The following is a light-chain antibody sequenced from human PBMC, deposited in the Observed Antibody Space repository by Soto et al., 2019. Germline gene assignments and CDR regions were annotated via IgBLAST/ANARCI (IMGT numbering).Light chain of an antibody. Sequence: QSALNQPASVSGSTGQSITISCTGTSSDVGGYNYVSWYQHHPGKAPKLMIFDVSNRPSGVSNRFSGSKSGNTASLTISGLQPEDEADYYCSSYTTSNTRQIVFGTGTKVTVL. CDR2: DVS. V-gene: IGLV2-14*03. CDR3: SSYTTSNTRQIV. J-gene: IGLJ1*01. CDR1: SSDVGGYNY.